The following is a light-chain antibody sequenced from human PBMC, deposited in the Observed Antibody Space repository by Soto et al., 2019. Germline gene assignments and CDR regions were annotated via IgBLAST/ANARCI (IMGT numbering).Light chain of an antibody. CDR3: QQYKNWPLYT. J-gene: IGKJ2*01. Sequence: EIVMTQSPATLSVSPGGRATLSCRASQSVSSNLAWYQQKPGQAPRLLIYGASNRATDIPARFSGSGSGTEFTLTISSLQSEDFAVYYCQQYKNWPLYTFGQGTKLEIK. CDR1: QSVSSN. CDR2: GAS. V-gene: IGKV3-15*01.